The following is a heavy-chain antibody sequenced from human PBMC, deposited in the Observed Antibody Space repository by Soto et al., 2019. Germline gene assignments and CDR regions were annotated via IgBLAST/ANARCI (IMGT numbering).Heavy chain of an antibody. CDR1: GDSVSSPYY. D-gene: IGHD6-19*01. J-gene: IGHJ5*02. Sequence: QVQLQESGPGLVKPSGTLSLTCAVSGDSVSSPYYWCWVRQPPGKGLEWIGEVFHPGTTSYNPSLRRRFTISRDKSINQFSLALSSVTAADTAVYYCARSAGWYAIHAWGPGTLVIASS. CDR3: ARSAGWYAIHA. V-gene: IGHV4-4*02. CDR2: VFHPGTT.